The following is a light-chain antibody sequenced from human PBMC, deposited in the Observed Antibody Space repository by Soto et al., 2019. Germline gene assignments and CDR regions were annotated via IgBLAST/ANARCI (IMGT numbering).Light chain of an antibody. J-gene: IGLJ1*01. Sequence: QSVLTQPASVSGSPGQSITISCTGTSSDVGSYNLVSWYQQHPGKAPKLMIYEVSKRPSGVSNRFSGSKSGNTASLTISGLQAEDEADYYCCSYAGSSTSLYVXGTGTKVPVL. CDR1: SSDVGSYNL. CDR3: CSYAGSSTSLYV. CDR2: EVS. V-gene: IGLV2-23*02.